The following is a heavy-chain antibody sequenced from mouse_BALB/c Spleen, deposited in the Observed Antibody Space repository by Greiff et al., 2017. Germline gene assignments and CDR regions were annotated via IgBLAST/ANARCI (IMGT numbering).Heavy chain of an antibody. CDR2: IWAGGST. CDR1: GFSLTSYG. V-gene: IGHV2-9*02. Sequence: VQLQESGPGLVAPSQSLSITCTVSGFSLTSYGVHWVRQPPGKGLEWLGVIWAGGSTNYNSALMSRLSISKDNSKSQVFLKMNSLQTDDTAMYYCARDNTTMITTYWYFDVWGAGTTVTVSS. CDR3: ARDNTTMITTYWYFDV. J-gene: IGHJ1*01. D-gene: IGHD2-4*01.